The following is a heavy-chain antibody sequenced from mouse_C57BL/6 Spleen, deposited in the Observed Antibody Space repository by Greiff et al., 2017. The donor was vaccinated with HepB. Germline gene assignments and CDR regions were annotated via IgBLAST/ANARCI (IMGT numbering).Heavy chain of an antibody. J-gene: IGHJ4*01. Sequence: QVQLQQPGAELVMPGASVKLSCKASGYTFTSYWMHWVKQRPGQGLEWIGEIDPSDSYTNYNQKFKGKSTLTGDKSSSTAYMQLSSLTSEDSAVYYCARRGYYGSNYAMDYWGQGTSVTVSS. D-gene: IGHD1-1*01. CDR3: ARRGYYGSNYAMDY. CDR2: IDPSDSYT. V-gene: IGHV1-69*01. CDR1: GYTFTSYW.